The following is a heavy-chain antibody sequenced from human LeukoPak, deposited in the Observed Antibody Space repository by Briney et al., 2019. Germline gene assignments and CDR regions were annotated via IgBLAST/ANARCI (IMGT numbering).Heavy chain of an antibody. V-gene: IGHV3-23*01. CDR1: GFTFSSYG. D-gene: IGHD3-22*01. CDR3: ARDLYRIVVVPHYFDY. Sequence: QPGGSLRLSCAASGFTFSSYGMSWVRQAPGKGLEWVSAISGSGGSTYYADSVKGRFTISRDNAENSLYLQMNSLRAEDTAVYYCARDLYRIVVVPHYFDYWGQGTLVTVSS. CDR2: ISGSGGST. J-gene: IGHJ4*02.